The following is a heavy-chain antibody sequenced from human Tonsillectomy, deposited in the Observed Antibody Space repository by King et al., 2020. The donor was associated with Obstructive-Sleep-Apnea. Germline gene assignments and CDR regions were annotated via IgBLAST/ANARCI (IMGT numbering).Heavy chain of an antibody. D-gene: IGHD1-26*01. CDR1: GFTFSSYP. V-gene: IGHV3-30*04. CDR3: AREIPWELLRDAFDI. CDR2: ISYDVSNK. J-gene: IGHJ3*02. Sequence: VQLVESGGGVVQPGRSLRLSCAASGFTFSSYPMHWVRQAPGKGLEWVAVISYDVSNKYYADSVKGRFTISRDNSKNTLYLQMNSLRAEDTAVYYCAREIPWELLRDAFDIWGQGTMVTVSS.